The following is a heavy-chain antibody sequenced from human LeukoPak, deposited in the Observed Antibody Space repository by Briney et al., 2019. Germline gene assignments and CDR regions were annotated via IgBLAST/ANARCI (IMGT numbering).Heavy chain of an antibody. CDR2: INHSGST. J-gene: IGHJ6*02. Sequence: SETLSLTCAVYGGSFSGYYWSWIRQPPGKGLEWIGEINHSGSTNYNPSLKSRVTISVDTSKNQFSLKLSSVTAADTAVYYCARTRWELLVYYYYGMDVWGQGTTVTVSS. V-gene: IGHV4-34*01. CDR3: ARTRWELLVYYYYGMDV. CDR1: GGSFSGYY. D-gene: IGHD1-26*01.